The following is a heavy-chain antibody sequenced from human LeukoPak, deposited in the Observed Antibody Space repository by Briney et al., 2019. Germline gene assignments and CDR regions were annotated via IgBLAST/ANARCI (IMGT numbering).Heavy chain of an antibody. J-gene: IGHJ5*02. V-gene: IGHV4-4*07. CDR3: ARAPRRVRGVIIGWFDP. CDR1: GGSIRSYY. Sequence: PSETLSLTCTVSGGSIRSYYWSWIRQPAGKGLEWIGRIYISGSTNYNPSLKSRVTISVDTSKNQFSLKLSSVTAADTAVYYCARAPRRVRGVIIGWFDPWGQGTLVTVSS. CDR2: IYISGST. D-gene: IGHD3-10*01.